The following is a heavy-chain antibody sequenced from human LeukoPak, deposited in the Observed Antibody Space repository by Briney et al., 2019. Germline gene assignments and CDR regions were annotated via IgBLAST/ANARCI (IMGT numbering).Heavy chain of an antibody. Sequence: ASVKVSCKASGYTFTNYYMYWVRQAPGQGLEWMGIFNPSGGSTTSAQKFQGRVTMTRDTSTSTAYMELSSLRSEDTAVYYCARRTRVEAFDIWGQGTMVTVSS. D-gene: IGHD2-2*01. CDR1: GYTFTNYY. CDR2: FNPSGGST. V-gene: IGHV1-46*01. CDR3: ARRTRVEAFDI. J-gene: IGHJ3*02.